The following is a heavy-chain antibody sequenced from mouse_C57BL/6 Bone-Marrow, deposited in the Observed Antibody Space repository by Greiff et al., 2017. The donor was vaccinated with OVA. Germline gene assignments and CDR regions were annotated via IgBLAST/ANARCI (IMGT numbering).Heavy chain of an antibody. J-gene: IGHJ3*01. V-gene: IGHV1-26*01. CDR2: INPNNGGT. CDR1: GYTFTDYY. Sequence: EVQLQQSGPELVKPGASVKISCKASGYTFTDYYMNWVKQSHGKSLEWIGDINPNNGGTSYNQKFKGKATLTVDKSSSTAYMELRSLTSEDSAVYYCARTYYYGRGPWFAYWGQGTLVTVSA. CDR3: ARTYYYGRGPWFAY. D-gene: IGHD1-1*01.